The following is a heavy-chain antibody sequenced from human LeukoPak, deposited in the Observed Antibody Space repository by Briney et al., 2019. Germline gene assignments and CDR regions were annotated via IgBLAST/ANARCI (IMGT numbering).Heavy chain of an antibody. CDR1: GFAFGTYA. CDR3: ARDQDGVGATIDY. CDR2: INSDGSGT. D-gene: IGHD1-26*01. Sequence: PGGSLRLSCAGSGFAFGTYAMSWVRQAPGKGLLWVSRINSDGSGTTYVVSVKGRFTISRDNAKNTLYLQMNSLRAEDTAVYYCARDQDGVGATIDYWGQGTLVTVSS. V-gene: IGHV3-74*01. J-gene: IGHJ4*02.